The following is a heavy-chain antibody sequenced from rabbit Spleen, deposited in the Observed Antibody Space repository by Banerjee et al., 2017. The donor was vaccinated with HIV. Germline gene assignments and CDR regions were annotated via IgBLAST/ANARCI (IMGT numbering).Heavy chain of an antibody. D-gene: IGHD5-1*01. CDR1: GFSFSYRQV. CDR2: IDPVFGIT. Sequence: QEQLMESGGGLVKPEGSLTLTCTASGFSFSYRQVMCWVRQAPGKGLEWIGYIDPVFGITYYANWVNGRFSISRENAQNTVFLQMTSLTAADTASYFCLRLWDLWGPGTLVTVS. J-gene: IGHJ4*01. CDR3: LRLWDL. V-gene: IGHV1S47*01.